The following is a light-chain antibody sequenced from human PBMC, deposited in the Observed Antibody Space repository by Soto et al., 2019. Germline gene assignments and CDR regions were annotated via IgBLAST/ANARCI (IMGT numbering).Light chain of an antibody. CDR3: QQYNSYPWT. Sequence: DIQMTQSPSSLSASVGDRVTITCRTSQSISSWLAWYQQKPGKAPKLLIYDASSLESGVPSRFSGSGSGTQFRLPVSILQPDDFATYYCQQYNSYPWTFGQGTK. J-gene: IGKJ1*01. CDR2: DAS. CDR1: QSISSW. V-gene: IGKV1-5*01.